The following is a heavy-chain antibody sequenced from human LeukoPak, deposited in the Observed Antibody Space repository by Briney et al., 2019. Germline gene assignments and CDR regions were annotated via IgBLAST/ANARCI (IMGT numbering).Heavy chain of an antibody. CDR3: ARDRATAAAFGADWYYDL. CDR2: IGTAADT. D-gene: IGHD6-13*01. CDR1: GFILSKYD. J-gene: IGHJ2*01. V-gene: IGHV3-13*01. Sequence: GGSLRLSCAASGFILSKYDMHWVRQDTGKSLEWVSTIGTAADTFYPDSVKGRFTISRENAKNSLYLQMNSLEVGDTAVYYCARDRATAAAFGADWYYDLWGRGTLVIVSS.